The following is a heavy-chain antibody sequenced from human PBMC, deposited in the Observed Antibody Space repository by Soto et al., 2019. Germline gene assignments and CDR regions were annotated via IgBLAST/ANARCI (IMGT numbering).Heavy chain of an antibody. CDR1: GGSISSGDYY. CDR2: IYYSGST. Sequence: SETLSLTCTVSGGSISSGDYYWSWIRQPPGKGLEWIGYIYYSGSTYYNPSLKSRVTISVDTSKNQFSLKLSSVTAADTAVYYCARDVVLVPPAISYYGMDVWGQGTTVTVPS. V-gene: IGHV4-30-4*01. J-gene: IGHJ6*02. D-gene: IGHD2-2*01. CDR3: ARDVVLVPPAISYYGMDV.